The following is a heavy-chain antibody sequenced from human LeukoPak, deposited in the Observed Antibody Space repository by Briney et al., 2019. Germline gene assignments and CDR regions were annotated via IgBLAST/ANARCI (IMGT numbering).Heavy chain of an antibody. V-gene: IGHV4-38-2*01. CDR2: IYHSGST. CDR3: ARLGGYCSSTGCQNWFDP. J-gene: IGHJ5*02. D-gene: IGHD2-2*01. CDR1: GYSISSGYY. Sequence: SETLSLTCAVSGYSISSGYYWGWIRPPPGRGLEWIGIIYHSGSTYYNPSLKSRVTISVDTSKNQFSLKLSSVTAADTAVYYCARLGGYCSSTGCQNWFDPWGQGTLVTVSS.